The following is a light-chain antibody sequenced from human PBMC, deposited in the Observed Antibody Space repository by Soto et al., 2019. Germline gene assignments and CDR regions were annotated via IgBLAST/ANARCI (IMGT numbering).Light chain of an antibody. CDR2: GAS. Sequence: EIVMTQSPATLSVSPGERATLSCRASQSVSSNLAWYHQKPGQAPRLLIYGASTSATGIPARFSGSGSGTEFTLTISSLQSEDFAVYYCQQYNNWPPYTFGQVTKLEIK. J-gene: IGKJ2*01. CDR3: QQYNNWPPYT. V-gene: IGKV3-15*01. CDR1: QSVSSN.